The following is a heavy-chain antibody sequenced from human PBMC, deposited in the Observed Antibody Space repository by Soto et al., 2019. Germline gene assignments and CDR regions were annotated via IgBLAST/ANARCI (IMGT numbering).Heavy chain of an antibody. J-gene: IGHJ4*02. D-gene: IGHD2-2*01. CDR1: GYTFTGYY. Sequence: ASVKVSCKASGYTFTGYYIHWVRQAPGQGLEWMGWINPNSGDTKHVQKFQGWVTMTRDTSISTAYLELSRLTSDDTAVYYCKRGDHSSNWPFFAYGGRGTGVTVSS. CDR3: KRGDHSSNWPFFAY. V-gene: IGHV1-2*04. CDR2: INPNSGDT.